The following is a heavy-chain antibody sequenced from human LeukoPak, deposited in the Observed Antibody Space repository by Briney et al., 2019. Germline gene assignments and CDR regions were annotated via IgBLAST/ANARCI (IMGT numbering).Heavy chain of an antibody. Sequence: SETLSLTCTVSGGSFSSGDYFWSWIRQHPGKGLEWIGYIYYSGSTYYNPSLKSRVTISVDTSKSQFSLRLSSVTAADTAVYYCARVRGGSYGDYGMDVWGQGTTVTVSS. J-gene: IGHJ6*02. D-gene: IGHD1-26*01. V-gene: IGHV4-30-4*01. CDR1: GGSFSSGDYF. CDR2: IYYSGST. CDR3: ARVRGGSYGDYGMDV.